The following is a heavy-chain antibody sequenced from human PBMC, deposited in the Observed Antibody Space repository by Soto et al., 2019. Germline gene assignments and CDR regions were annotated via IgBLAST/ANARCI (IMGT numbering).Heavy chain of an antibody. J-gene: IGHJ6*02. CDR1: GFTFRSFT. Sequence: GGSLRLSCAASGFTFRSFTMNWVRQAPGKGLEWVSTISSNSAYIYYTDALRGRFTISRDNAKNSLHLQMNSLRAEDTAVYYCTRDGLSVAGKTYYYYGMDVWGQGTTVTVSS. D-gene: IGHD6-19*01. CDR3: TRDGLSVAGKTYYYYGMDV. CDR2: ISSNSAYI. V-gene: IGHV3-21*01.